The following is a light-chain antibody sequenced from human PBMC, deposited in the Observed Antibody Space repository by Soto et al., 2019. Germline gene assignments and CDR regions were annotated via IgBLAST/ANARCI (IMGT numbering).Light chain of an antibody. V-gene: IGLV2-14*01. CDR3: AAWDVSLTAHV. J-gene: IGLJ1*01. Sequence: QSVLTQPASVSGSPGQSITISCAGTGGDVGGYNYVSWYQQHPGKAPKLMIYEVIRRPSGVPDRFSGSKSGTSASLAITGLQSEDEADYYCAAWDVSLTAHVFCVGTNVTV. CDR1: GGDVGGYNY. CDR2: EVI.